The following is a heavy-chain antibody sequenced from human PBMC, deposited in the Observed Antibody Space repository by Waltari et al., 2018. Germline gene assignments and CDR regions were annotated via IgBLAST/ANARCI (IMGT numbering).Heavy chain of an antibody. V-gene: IGHV4-61*02. CDR2: IYTSGST. Sequence: QVQLQESGPGLVTPSQTLSLTCTVSGGSISSGSYYWSWIRQPAGKGLEWIGRIYTSGSTNYNPSLKSRVTISVDTSKNQFSLKLSSVTAADTAVYYCAREPKDWFDPWGQGTLVTVSS. CDR3: AREPKDWFDP. CDR1: GGSISSGSYY. J-gene: IGHJ5*02.